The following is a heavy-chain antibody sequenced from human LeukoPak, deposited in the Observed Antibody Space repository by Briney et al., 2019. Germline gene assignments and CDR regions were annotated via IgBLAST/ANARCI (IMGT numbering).Heavy chain of an antibody. CDR2: NSNSGHII. Sequence: GGSLRLSCAASGFTFSDSYMSWMRQSPGKGLVWVSHNSNSGHIIYYADSVKGRFTISRDNAKNSLYLQMNSLRAEDTAVYYCARTRGPLLPEHWGQGTLVTVSS. J-gene: IGHJ1*01. D-gene: IGHD3-22*01. CDR1: GFTFSDSY. V-gene: IGHV3-11*04. CDR3: ARTRGPLLPEH.